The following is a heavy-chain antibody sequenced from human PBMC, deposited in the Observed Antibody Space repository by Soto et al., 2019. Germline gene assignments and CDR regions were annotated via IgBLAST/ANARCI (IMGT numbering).Heavy chain of an antibody. J-gene: IGHJ4*02. CDR2: ISYDGSNK. D-gene: IGHD6-19*01. CDR3: AKTAYSSGWYGSHFDY. Sequence: QVQLVESGGGVVQPGRSLRLSCAASGFTFSSYCMHWVRQAPGKGLEWVAVISYDGSNKYYADSVKGRFTISRDNSKNTLYLQMNSLRAEDTAVYYCAKTAYSSGWYGSHFDYWGQGTLVTVSS. V-gene: IGHV3-30*18. CDR1: GFTFSSYC.